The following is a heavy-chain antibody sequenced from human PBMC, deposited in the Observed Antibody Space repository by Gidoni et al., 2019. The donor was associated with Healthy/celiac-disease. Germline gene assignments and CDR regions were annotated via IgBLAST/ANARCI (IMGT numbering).Heavy chain of an antibody. Sequence: QITLTESGPTLVKPTQTLTLTCTFSGFSLSTSVVGVGWIRQPPGKALEWRALSYWNDDKRYSPSLKSRLTITKDTSKNQVVLTMTNMDPVDTASYYCAHRPSDSSGYYWLSYFDYWGQGTLVTVSS. CDR1: GFSLSTSVVG. CDR2: SYWNDDK. CDR3: AHRPSDSSGYYWLSYFDY. J-gene: IGHJ4*02. D-gene: IGHD3-22*01. V-gene: IGHV2-5*01.